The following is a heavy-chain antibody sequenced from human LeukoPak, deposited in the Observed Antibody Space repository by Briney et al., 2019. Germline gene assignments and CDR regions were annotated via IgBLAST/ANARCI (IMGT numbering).Heavy chain of an antibody. J-gene: IGHJ4*02. CDR2: ISSSSSYI. CDR1: GFTLSSYS. CDR3: ARDCSSGGIN. D-gene: IGHD6-19*01. Sequence: PGGSLRLSCAASGFTLSSYSMNWVRQAPGKGLEWVSSISSSSSYIYYADSVKGRFTISRDNAKNSLYLQMNSLRAEETAVYYCARDCSSGGINWGQGTLVTVSS. V-gene: IGHV3-21*01.